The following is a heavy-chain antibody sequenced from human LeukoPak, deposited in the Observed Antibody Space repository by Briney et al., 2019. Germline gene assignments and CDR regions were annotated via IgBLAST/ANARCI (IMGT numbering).Heavy chain of an antibody. J-gene: IGHJ4*02. CDR1: GYTFTSYG. V-gene: IGHV1-18*01. CDR3: ARAEHIVVVTAILPFDY. CDR2: ISAYNGNT. D-gene: IGHD2-21*02. Sequence: ASVTVSCKASGYTFTSYGISWVRQAPGQGLEWMGWISAYNGNTNYAQKLQGRVTMTTDTSTSTAYMELRSLRSDDTAVYYCARAEHIVVVTAILPFDYWGQGTLVTVSS.